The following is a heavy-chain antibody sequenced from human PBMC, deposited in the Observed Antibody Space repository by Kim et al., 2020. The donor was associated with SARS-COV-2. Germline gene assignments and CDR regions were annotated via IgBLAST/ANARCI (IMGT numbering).Heavy chain of an antibody. V-gene: IGHV3-30*02. D-gene: IGHD3-22*01. CDR2: LSYDGSEK. J-gene: IGHJ4*02. CDR3: AKDTSSASDYFDY. Sequence: GGSLRLSCAASGFIFSNYGMHWVRRAPGKGLEWVAFLSYDGSEKYFRDSVKGRFTVSRDNSKNTLYLQMNSLRAEDMATYYCAKDTSSASDYFDYWGQGTLVTVSS. CDR1: GFIFSNYG.